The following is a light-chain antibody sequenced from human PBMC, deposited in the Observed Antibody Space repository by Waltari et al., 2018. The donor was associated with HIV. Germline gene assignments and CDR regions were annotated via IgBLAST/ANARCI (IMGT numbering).Light chain of an antibody. CDR1: QSVSASY. CDR3: QQYGGSRNT. V-gene: IGKV3-20*01. CDR2: GAS. Sequence: EVVLTQSPGTLSLSPGERATLYCRASQSVSASYLVWYQQKAGQAPRLLIYGASTRATGIPDRFSGSGSGTDFTLTISRLEPEDFAVYYCQQYGGSRNTFGGGTKVEIK. J-gene: IGKJ4*01.